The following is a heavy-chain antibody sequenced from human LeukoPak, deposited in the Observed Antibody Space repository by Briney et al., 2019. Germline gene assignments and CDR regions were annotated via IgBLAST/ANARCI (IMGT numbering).Heavy chain of an antibody. D-gene: IGHD2-2*01. V-gene: IGHV4-34*01. J-gene: IGHJ4*02. CDR3: ARGRYCSSTSCYGMDY. CDR1: GGSFSGYY. Sequence: PSETLSLTCAVYGGSFSGYYWSWIRQPPGKGLEWIGEINHSGSTNYNPSLKSRVTISVDTSKIQFSLKLSSVTAADTAVYYCARGRYCSSTSCYGMDYWGQGTLVTVSS. CDR2: INHSGST.